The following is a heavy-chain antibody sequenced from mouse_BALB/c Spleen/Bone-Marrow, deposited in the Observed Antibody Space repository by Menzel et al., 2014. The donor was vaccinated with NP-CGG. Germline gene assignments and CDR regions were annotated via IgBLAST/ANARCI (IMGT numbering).Heavy chain of an antibody. V-gene: IGHV3-2*02. J-gene: IGHJ2*01. D-gene: IGHD2-4*01. CDR2: ISYSGST. CDR3: ARYDYDVGYFDY. Sequence: ESGPGLVKPSQSLSLTCTVTGYSITSDYAWNWIRQFPGNKLEWMGYISYSGSTSHNPSLKSRISITRDTSKNQFFLQLNSVTTEDTATYYCARYDYDVGYFDYWGQGTTLTVSS. CDR1: GYSITSDYA.